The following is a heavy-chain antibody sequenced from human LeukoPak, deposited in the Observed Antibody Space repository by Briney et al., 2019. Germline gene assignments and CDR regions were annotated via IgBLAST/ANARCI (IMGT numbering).Heavy chain of an antibody. D-gene: IGHD2-15*01. J-gene: IGHJ4*02. CDR3: ARGRGYCSGGSCSRDY. CDR1: GGSFSGYY. CDR2: INHSGST. Sequence: PSETLSLTCAVYGGSFSGYYWSWIRQPPGKGLEWIGEINHSGSTNYNLSLKSRVTISVDTSKNQFSLKLSSVTAADTAVYYCARGRGYCSGGSCSRDYWGQGTLVTVSS. V-gene: IGHV4-34*01.